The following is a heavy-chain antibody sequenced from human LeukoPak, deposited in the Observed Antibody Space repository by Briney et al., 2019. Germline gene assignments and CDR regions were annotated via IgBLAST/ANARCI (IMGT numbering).Heavy chain of an antibody. Sequence: GGSLRLSCAASGFTFSSYAMSWVRQAPGKGLEWVSAISGSGGSTYYADSVKGRFTISRDNSKSTLYLQMNSLGAEDTAVYYCAKVGSVSSGWYVDYWGQGTLVTVSS. CDR3: AKVGSVSSGWYVDY. CDR2: ISGSGGST. V-gene: IGHV3-23*01. J-gene: IGHJ4*02. CDR1: GFTFSSYA. D-gene: IGHD6-19*01.